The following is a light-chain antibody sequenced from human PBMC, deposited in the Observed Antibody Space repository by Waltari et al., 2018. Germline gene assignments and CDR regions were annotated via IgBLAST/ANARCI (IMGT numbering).Light chain of an antibody. CDR1: ISNLGTNY. CDR2: RNN. J-gene: IGLJ3*02. CDR3: ASWDDSLSVGV. V-gene: IGLV1-47*01. Sequence: QSVLTQPPSASGTPGQRVTISCSGSISNLGTNYVYWYQQFPGTAPKLLIQRNNQRPVGVPVRFSGSKSGTSASLAFSGLRSEDEADYYCASWDDSLSVGVFGGGTKLTVL.